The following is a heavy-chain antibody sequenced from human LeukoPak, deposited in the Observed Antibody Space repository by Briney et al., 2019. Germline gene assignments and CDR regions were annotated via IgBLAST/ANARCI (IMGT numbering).Heavy chain of an antibody. D-gene: IGHD4-23*01. Sequence: GGSLRLSCKTSGFTFGDFAVGWVRQAPGKGLEWVGFIRSKAYDGTTRFAASVKDRFTISRDDSDCIAYLQMSSLNTEDTAVYYCTRWGPQGNSWYYFDYWGQGTLVTVSS. J-gene: IGHJ4*02. V-gene: IGHV3-49*04. CDR1: GFTFGDFA. CDR3: TRWGPQGNSWYYFDY. CDR2: IRSKAYDGTT.